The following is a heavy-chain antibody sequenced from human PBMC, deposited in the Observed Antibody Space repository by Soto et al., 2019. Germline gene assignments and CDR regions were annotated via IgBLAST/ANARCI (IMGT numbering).Heavy chain of an antibody. J-gene: IGHJ4*02. CDR1: GFTFSSCA. V-gene: IGHV3-30-3*01. CDR2: ISYDGSNI. Sequence: QVQLVESGGGVVQPGRSLRLSCAASGFTFSSCAMHWVRQAPGKGLEWVAVISYDGSNIYYAVSVKGRFTISRDNSKNTLYLQMNSLRAEDTAVYYCARCYEWPPDYWGQGTLVTVSS. D-gene: IGHD3-16*01. CDR3: ARCYEWPPDY.